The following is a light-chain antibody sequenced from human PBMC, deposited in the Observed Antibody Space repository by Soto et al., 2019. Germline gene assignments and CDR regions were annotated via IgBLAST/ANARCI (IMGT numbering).Light chain of an antibody. CDR2: DAS. Sequence: IQLTQSPSSLSASVGDRVTVTCRASDGITNYLAWYQQKAGKAPKLLIYDASTLYSGVPSRFSGSGSGTDFTLTISGLQPEDLATYYCQHYNSYSEAFGQGTKVDIK. V-gene: IGKV1-9*01. CDR3: QHYNSYSEA. J-gene: IGKJ1*01. CDR1: DGITNY.